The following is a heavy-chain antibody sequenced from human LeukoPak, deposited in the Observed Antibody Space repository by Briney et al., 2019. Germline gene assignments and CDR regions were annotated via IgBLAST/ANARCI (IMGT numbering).Heavy chain of an antibody. V-gene: IGHV1-24*01. Sequence: ASVKVSCKVSRYTLTELSMHWVRQAPGKGLEWMGGFDPEVGETIYAQKFQGRVTMTGDTSTDTAYMELSSLRSEDTAVYYCATDVSSSSSTLFDYWGQGTLVTVSS. D-gene: IGHD6-6*01. CDR2: FDPEVGET. CDR1: RYTLTELS. J-gene: IGHJ4*02. CDR3: ATDVSSSSSTLFDY.